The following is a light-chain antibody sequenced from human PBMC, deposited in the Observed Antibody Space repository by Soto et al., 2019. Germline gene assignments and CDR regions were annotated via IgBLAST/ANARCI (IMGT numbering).Light chain of an antibody. V-gene: IGKV3-20*01. CDR3: QQYSSGM. CDR1: QSVDSNY. CDR2: GGS. Sequence: IVLTQSPGTLSLTRGERATLSCRGSQSVDSNYLAWYQQKPGQAPRLLIYGGSRRATGIPDRFSGGGSGTDFTLTISRLEPEDYAVYYCQQYSSGMFGQGTKVEI. J-gene: IGKJ1*01.